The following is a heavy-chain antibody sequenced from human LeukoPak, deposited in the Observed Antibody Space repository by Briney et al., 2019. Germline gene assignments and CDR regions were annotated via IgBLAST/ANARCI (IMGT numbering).Heavy chain of an antibody. D-gene: IGHD4-17*01. J-gene: IGHJ6*02. CDR3: ARGDYGDPLGYYYYGMDV. Sequence: PSETLSLTCTVSGGSISSGGYYWSWIRQHPGKGLEWIGYIYYSGSTYYNPSLKSRVTISVDTSKNQFSLKLSSVTAADTAVYYCARGDYGDPLGYYYYGMDVWGQGTTVTVSS. V-gene: IGHV4-31*03. CDR1: GGSISSGGYY. CDR2: IYYSGST.